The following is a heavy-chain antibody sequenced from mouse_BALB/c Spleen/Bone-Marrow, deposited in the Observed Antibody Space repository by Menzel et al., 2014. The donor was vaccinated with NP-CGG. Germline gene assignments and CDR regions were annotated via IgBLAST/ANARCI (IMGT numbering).Heavy chain of an antibody. CDR1: GYSFTNYW. D-gene: IGHD2-1*01. J-gene: IGHJ3*01. V-gene: IGHV1-7*01. Sequence: VQLQQSGAELAKPGASVKMSCKASGYSFTNYWMHWVKQRPGQGLEWIGYISPSTGYIEYNQKFKDKATLTADKSSNIAYMQLSSLTSEDSAVYYCARYGNYPLFAYWGQGTLVTVSA. CDR3: ARYGNYPLFAY. CDR2: ISPSTGYI.